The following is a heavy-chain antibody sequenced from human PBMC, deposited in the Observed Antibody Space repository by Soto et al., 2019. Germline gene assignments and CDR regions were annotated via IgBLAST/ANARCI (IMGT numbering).Heavy chain of an antibody. CDR3: AQGRSLWGTLDE. D-gene: IGHD3-16*01. V-gene: IGHV3-23*01. CDR1: GFTFSSFA. CDR2: ISGSGGSV. J-gene: IGHJ4*02. Sequence: EVQLLESGGGLVQPGGSLRLSCAASGFTFSSFAMTWVRQGPGKGLEWVSGISGSGGSVYYADSVKGRFTISRDNSKNTLYLQMNSLGDEDTAVYYCAQGRSLWGTLDEWGQGTLVTVSS.